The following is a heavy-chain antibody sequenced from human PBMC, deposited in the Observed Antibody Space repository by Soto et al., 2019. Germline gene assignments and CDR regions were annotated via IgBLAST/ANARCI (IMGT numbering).Heavy chain of an antibody. Sequence: GASVKVSCKASGYTFTSYDINWVRQATGQGLEWMGWMNPNSGNTGYAQKFQGRVTMTRNTSISTAYMELNSLRTEDTALYYCAKDLIAAAGTPRSSYYYYGMDVWGQGTTVTVSS. D-gene: IGHD6-13*01. CDR1: GYTFTSYD. CDR2: MNPNSGNT. CDR3: AKDLIAAAGTPRSSYYYYGMDV. J-gene: IGHJ6*02. V-gene: IGHV1-8*01.